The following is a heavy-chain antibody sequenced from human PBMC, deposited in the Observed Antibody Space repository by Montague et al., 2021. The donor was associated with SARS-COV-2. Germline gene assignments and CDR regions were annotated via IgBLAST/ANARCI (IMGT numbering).Heavy chain of an antibody. CDR3: ARDVGKGFSGYENEGGFDY. D-gene: IGHD5-12*01. CDR2: IYFGGGT. Sequence: SEILSLTCTVSGGSISSSNYFWGWIRQPPGKGLEWIGSIYFGGGTYYNPSLKSRVTISVDTSKNHFSLKLTSVTAADTAVYYCARDVGKGFSGYENEGGFDYWGQGTTVTVSS. J-gene: IGHJ4*02. CDR1: GGSISSSNYF. V-gene: IGHV4-39*07.